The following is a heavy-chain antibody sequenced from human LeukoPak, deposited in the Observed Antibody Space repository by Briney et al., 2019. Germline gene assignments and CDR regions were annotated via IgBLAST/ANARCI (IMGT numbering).Heavy chain of an antibody. CDR2: IKQDGSEK. J-gene: IGHJ4*02. V-gene: IGHV3-7*01. Sequence: GGSLRLSCAASGFTFSGYWMSWVRQAPGKGLEWVANIKQDGSEKYYVDSVKGRFTISRDNAKNSLYLQMNSLRAADTAVYYCARDRAVAGTWGQGTLVTVSS. D-gene: IGHD6-19*01. CDR3: ARDRAVAGT. CDR1: GFTFSGYW.